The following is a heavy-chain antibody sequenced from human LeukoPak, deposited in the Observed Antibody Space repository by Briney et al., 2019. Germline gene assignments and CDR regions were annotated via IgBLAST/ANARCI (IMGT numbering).Heavy chain of an antibody. Sequence: GGSLRLSCAASGFIFSSHGMHWVRQAPGKGLEWVAFIRYDGSNKYYADSVKGRFTISRDNSKNTLYLQMNSLRDEDTALYYCAIHGGGTIRIEAFDVWGQGTMVTISS. J-gene: IGHJ3*01. CDR2: IRYDGSNK. CDR1: GFIFSSHG. D-gene: IGHD3-3*01. V-gene: IGHV3-30*02. CDR3: AIHGGGTIRIEAFDV.